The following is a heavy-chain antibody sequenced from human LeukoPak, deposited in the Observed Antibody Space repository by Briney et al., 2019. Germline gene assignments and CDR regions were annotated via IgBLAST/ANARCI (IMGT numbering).Heavy chain of an antibody. V-gene: IGHV3-23*01. D-gene: IGHD3-3*01. CDR1: GFTFSDYA. J-gene: IGHJ4*02. CDR3: AKSPGYDFWSGHSGH. CDR2: ISDTGAGT. Sequence: GGSLRLSCAASGFTFSDYAMSWVRQAPGKGLEWVSTISDTGAGTYYTDSVKGRFTISRDNSMNTVFLQMNSLRAEDTAVYYCAKSPGYDFWSGHSGHWGQGTLVTVSS.